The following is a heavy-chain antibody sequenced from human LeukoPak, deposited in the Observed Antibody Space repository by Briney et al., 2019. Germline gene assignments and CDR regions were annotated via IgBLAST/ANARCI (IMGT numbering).Heavy chain of an antibody. V-gene: IGHV3-48*03. Sequence: GGSLRLSCTTSGFNFGGYEFTWVRQAPGKGLEWVSFISESGDSTRYADPVKGRFTISRDNAKRSVYLQMNSLRDDDTAVYYCARVPSILWTSGSFLIHSWGRRTLVTISS. CDR1: GFNFGGYE. J-gene: IGHJ4*02. CDR3: ARVPSILWTSGSFLIHS. CDR2: ISESGDST. D-gene: IGHD3-10*01.